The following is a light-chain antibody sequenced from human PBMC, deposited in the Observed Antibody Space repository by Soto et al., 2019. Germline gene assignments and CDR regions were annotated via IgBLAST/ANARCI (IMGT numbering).Light chain of an antibody. Sequence: DVVMTQSPLSLPLTLGQPASISCRSSQILVYSDGNTYLNWFQQRPGQSPRRLIYKVSNRDSGVPDRFSGSGSGTDFTLKISRVEAEDVGVYYCMQGTHWPVSPLGYTFGQGTKLEIK. V-gene: IGKV2-30*01. CDR2: KVS. J-gene: IGKJ2*01. CDR3: MQGTHWPVSPLGYT. CDR1: QILVYSDGNTY.